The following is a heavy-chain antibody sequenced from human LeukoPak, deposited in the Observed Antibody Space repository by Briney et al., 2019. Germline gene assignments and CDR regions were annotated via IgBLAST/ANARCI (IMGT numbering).Heavy chain of an antibody. CDR1: GGSNCRGSYY. CDR2: IYTSGST. CDR3: AREGAAAPYYYYMDV. D-gene: IGHD6-13*01. V-gene: IGHV4-61*02. J-gene: IGHJ6*03. Sequence: SVTLSLTCSVSGGSNCRGSYYGSWIRQPAGKGLGLIGRIYTSGSTNYIPSLKSRVAILVDTSKNQYSLKLSSVTAADTAVYYCAREGAAAPYYYYMDVWGKGTTVSVSS.